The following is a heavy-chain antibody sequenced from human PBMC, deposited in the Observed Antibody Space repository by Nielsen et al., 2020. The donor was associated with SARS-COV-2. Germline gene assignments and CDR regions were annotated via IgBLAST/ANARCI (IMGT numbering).Heavy chain of an antibody. D-gene: IGHD6-13*01. J-gene: IGHJ6*02. V-gene: IGHV7-4-1*02. Sequence: ASVKVSCKASGSTFTGYAIHWVRQAPGQGLEWMGWINTNTGNPTYAQGFTGRFVFSLDTSVSTAYLQISSLKAEDTAVYYCARDYGIAAAYHYYYYGMDVWGQGTTGTVSS. CDR3: ARDYGIAAAYHYYYYGMDV. CDR1: GSTFTGYA. CDR2: INTNTGNP.